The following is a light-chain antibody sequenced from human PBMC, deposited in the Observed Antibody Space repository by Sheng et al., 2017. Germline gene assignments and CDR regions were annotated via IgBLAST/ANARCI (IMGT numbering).Light chain of an antibody. CDR2: ATS. CDR3: QQLNSYPLT. V-gene: IGKV1-9*01. CDR1: QGISSL. J-gene: IGKJ4*01. Sequence: DIQLTQSPSFLSASVGDRVIITCRASQGISSLFAWYQQKPGKAPKLLIYATSTLQSGVPSRFSGSGSGTEFTLTISSLQPEDFATYYCQQLNSYPLTFGGGTKVEIK.